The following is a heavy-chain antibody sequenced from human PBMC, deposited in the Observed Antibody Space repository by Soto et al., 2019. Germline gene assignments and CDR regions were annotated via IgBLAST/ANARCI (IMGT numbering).Heavy chain of an antibody. J-gene: IGHJ4*02. CDR2: ISGTGYST. CDR3: ARSLGDTWNEHYFCY. Sequence: DVQLLESGGDLVQPGGSLRLSCAASGFAFSRYSMSWVRQPPGKGLEWVSGISGTGYSTYYIASVRGRFTISRDNSRNTLYLQMNGLTAEDTGAYYCARSLGDTWNEHYFCYWGRGTLATVSS. D-gene: IGHD1-20*01. CDR1: GFAFSRYS. V-gene: IGHV3-23*01.